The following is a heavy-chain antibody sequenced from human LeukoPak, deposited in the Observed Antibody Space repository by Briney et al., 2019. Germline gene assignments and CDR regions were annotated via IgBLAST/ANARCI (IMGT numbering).Heavy chain of an antibody. CDR3: ARGRGGSYDS. D-gene: IGHD1-26*01. V-gene: IGHV3-64*02. Sequence: GGSLRLSCAASGFTFSDYAIHWVRQGPGKGLEYVSAISSNGAKTFYAEPVKGRFTISRDNSDNTVDLQMDSLRVEDMGVYYCARGRGGSYDSWGQGILVTVSS. J-gene: IGHJ4*02. CDR2: ISSNGAKT. CDR1: GFTFSDYA.